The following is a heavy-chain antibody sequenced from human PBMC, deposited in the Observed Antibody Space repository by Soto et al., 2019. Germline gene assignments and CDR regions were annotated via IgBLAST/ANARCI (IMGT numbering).Heavy chain of an antibody. J-gene: IGHJ6*02. Sequence: SETLSLTCAVYGGSFSGYYWSWIRQPPGKGLEWIGEINHSGSTNYNPSLKSRVTISVDTSKNQFSLKLSSVTAADTAVYYCARLFGVVISPYYYYYGMDVWGQGTTVTVSS. D-gene: IGHD3-3*01. V-gene: IGHV4-34*01. CDR3: ARLFGVVISPYYYYYGMDV. CDR2: INHSGST. CDR1: GGSFSGYY.